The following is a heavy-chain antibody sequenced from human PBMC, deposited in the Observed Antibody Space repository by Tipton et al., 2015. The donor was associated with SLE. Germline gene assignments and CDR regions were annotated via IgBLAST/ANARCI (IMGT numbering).Heavy chain of an antibody. J-gene: IGHJ4*01. CDR3: GRPPSGLRFGEMGY. Sequence: TLSLTCTISGGSMTHYYWTWIRQSPGKGLEWLGHIHYTGNTNYNPPLKSRVDISIESSGNKFYLRLTSVTAADAALYYCGRPPSGLRFGEMGYWG. D-gene: IGHD3-16*01. V-gene: IGHV4-59*01. CDR2: IHYTGNT. CDR1: GGSMTHYY.